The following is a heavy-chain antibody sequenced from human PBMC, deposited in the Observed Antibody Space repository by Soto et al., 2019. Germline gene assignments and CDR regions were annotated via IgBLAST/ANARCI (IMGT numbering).Heavy chain of an antibody. CDR1: GGTFSSYA. CDR2: IIPIFGTA. CDR3: ARDTMYNWNSHYYYGMDV. Sequence: QVQLVQSGAEVKKPGSSVKVSCTASGGTFSSYAISWVRQAPGQGLEWMGGIIPIFGTANYAQKFQGRVTITADKSTSTGYMELSSLRSEDTAVYYCARDTMYNWNSHYYYGMDVWGQGTTVTVSS. J-gene: IGHJ6*02. V-gene: IGHV1-69*06. D-gene: IGHD1-7*01.